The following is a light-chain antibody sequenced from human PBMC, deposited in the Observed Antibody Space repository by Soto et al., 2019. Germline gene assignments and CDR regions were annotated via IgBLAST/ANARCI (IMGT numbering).Light chain of an antibody. J-gene: IGKJ5*01. CDR2: DAS. CDR1: ESVSGN. Sequence: EIVMTQSPATLSVSPGERATLSCRASESVSGNLAWYQQKPGQAPRLLIYDASDRAAGIPARFSGSESRTDFTLTISSLEPDDFAVYYCQLRTTFGQGTRLEIK. CDR3: QLRTT. V-gene: IGKV3-11*01.